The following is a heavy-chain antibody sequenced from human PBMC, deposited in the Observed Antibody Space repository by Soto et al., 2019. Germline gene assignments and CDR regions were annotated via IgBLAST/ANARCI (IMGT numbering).Heavy chain of an antibody. CDR2: IFSSGST. CDR1: GGSINTFY. D-gene: IGHD5-12*01. J-gene: IGHJ4*02. V-gene: IGHV4-4*07. Sequence: PSETLSLTCTVSGGSINTFYWSWVRQPAGKGLEWIGRIFSSGSTSFNPSLESRVAMSVDTSKNHFPLNLSSVTAADMAVYYCAREGSYSAYNFAHGIQLWSFDFWGQGALVTVSS. CDR3: AREGSYSAYNFAHGIQLWSFDF.